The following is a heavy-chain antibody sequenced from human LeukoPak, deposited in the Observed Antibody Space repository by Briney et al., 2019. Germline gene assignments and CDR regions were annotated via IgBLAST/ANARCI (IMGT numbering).Heavy chain of an antibody. J-gene: IGHJ4*02. CDR2: IYYSGST. V-gene: IGHV4-59*01. Sequence: SETLSLTCTVSGGSISSYYWSWIRQPPGKGLEWIGYIYYSGSTNYNPSLKSRVTISVDTSKNQFSLKLSSVTAADTAVYYCAIGGFDYYDSSGYYSLVYWGQGTLVTVSS. CDR3: AIGGFDYYDSSGYYSLVY. CDR1: GGSISSYY. D-gene: IGHD3-22*01.